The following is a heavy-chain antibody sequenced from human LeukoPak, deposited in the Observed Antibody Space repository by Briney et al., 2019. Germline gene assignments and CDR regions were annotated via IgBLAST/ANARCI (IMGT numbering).Heavy chain of an antibody. V-gene: IGHV4-4*07. CDR3: ARMPYYDFWSGYYYYYMDV. Sequence: SETLSLTCTVSGGSISGHYWSWIRQPAGKGLEWIGRIYTSGSTNYNPSLKSRVTISVDKSKNQFSLKLSSVTAADTAVYYCARMPYYDFWSGYYYYYMDVWGKGTTVTVSS. D-gene: IGHD3-3*01. J-gene: IGHJ6*03. CDR2: IYTSGST. CDR1: GGSISGHY.